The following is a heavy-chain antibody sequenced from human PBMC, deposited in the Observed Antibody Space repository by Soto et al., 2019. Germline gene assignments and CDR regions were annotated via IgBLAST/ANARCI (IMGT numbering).Heavy chain of an antibody. D-gene: IGHD1-26*01. J-gene: IGHJ4*02. V-gene: IGHV4-59*08. CDR1: GGSISSSY. Sequence: PSETLSLTCTVSGGSISSSYWSWIRQPPGKGLEWIGYIYYSGSTNYNPSLKSRVTISLDTSKNQFSLKLSSVIAAVTAVYYCARHWDHYYFAYWGQGTLVTVSS. CDR3: ARHWDHYYFAY. CDR2: IYYSGST.